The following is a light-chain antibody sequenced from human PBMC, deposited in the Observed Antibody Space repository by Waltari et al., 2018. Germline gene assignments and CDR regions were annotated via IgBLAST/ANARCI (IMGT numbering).Light chain of an antibody. CDR2: DVS. CDR3: QQYENLPLT. CDR1: QNINNY. J-gene: IGKJ4*01. V-gene: IGKV1-33*01. Sequence: DIQMTQSPSSLSASLGDRATITCQVSQNINNYLNWYQHKPGKGPKLLIYDVSDLERGVPPRFSGGGFGTEFKLIISSLQPEDAATYYCQQYENLPLTFGGGTTVEI.